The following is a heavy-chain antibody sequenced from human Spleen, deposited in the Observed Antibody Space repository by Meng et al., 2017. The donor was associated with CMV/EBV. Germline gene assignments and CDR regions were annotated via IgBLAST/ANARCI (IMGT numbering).Heavy chain of an antibody. CDR2: ISATSTYI. CDR1: GFTFSSYT. Sequence: GESLKISCAGSGFTFSSYTINWVRQAPGKGLEWLASISATSTYIYYADSVKGRFTISRDNAKKSLYLQMNSLRAEDTAVYLCAKTLYGGNSGYYFDYWGQGTLVTVSS. V-gene: IGHV3-21*04. CDR3: AKTLYGGNSGYYFDY. J-gene: IGHJ4*02. D-gene: IGHD4-23*01.